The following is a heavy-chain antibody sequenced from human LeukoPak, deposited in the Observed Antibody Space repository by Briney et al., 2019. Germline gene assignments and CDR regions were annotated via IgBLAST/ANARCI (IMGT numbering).Heavy chain of an antibody. Sequence: SETLSLTCAVYGGSFSGYYWSWIRQPPGKGLEWIGEINHSGSTNYNPSLKSRVTISVDTSKNQFSLKLSSVTAADTAVYYCARYGGNPNPNLDYWGQGTLVTASS. D-gene: IGHD4-23*01. J-gene: IGHJ4*02. V-gene: IGHV4-34*01. CDR3: ARYGGNPNPNLDY. CDR2: INHSGST. CDR1: GGSFSGYY.